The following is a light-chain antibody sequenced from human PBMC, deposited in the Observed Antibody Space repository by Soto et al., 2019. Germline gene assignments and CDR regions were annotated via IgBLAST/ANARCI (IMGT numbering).Light chain of an antibody. V-gene: IGKV1-27*01. Sequence: DIQMTQSPTSLSASVGDRVTITCRASQGISKFVAWYQQKPGKAPKLLIYAASTLQSEFPARFSGSRSGTDFTLTISSLQPEDVAKYSCQKYRRGPVFSPRTKVEIK. CDR3: QKYRRGPV. J-gene: IGKJ3*01. CDR2: AAS. CDR1: QGISKF.